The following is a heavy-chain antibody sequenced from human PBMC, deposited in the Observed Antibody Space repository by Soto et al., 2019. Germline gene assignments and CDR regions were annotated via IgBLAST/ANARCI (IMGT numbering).Heavy chain of an antibody. Sequence: LRLSCAASGSIFSSYAMSWVRQAPGKGLEWVSAISGSDGSTYYADSVKGRFTISRDNSRNTLYLQMNSLRAEDTAVYYCAKDGVAHIPLYTSGSSYDHWGQGTLVTVSS. J-gene: IGHJ4*02. CDR1: GSIFSSYA. D-gene: IGHD3-22*01. V-gene: IGHV3-23*01. CDR3: AKDGVAHIPLYTSGSSYDH. CDR2: ISGSDGST.